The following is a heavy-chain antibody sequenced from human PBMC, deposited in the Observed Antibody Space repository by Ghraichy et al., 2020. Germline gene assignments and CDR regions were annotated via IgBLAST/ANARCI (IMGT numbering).Heavy chain of an antibody. Sequence: GESLNISCAASGFTFSSYAMSWVRQAPGKGLEWVANIKQDGSERYYVDSVKGRFTISRDNAKNSLYLQINSLRAEDTAVYYCARGHSSGYSLYYAMDVWGQGTTVTVSS. J-gene: IGHJ6*02. V-gene: IGHV3-7*01. D-gene: IGHD3-22*01. CDR3: ARGHSSGYSLYYAMDV. CDR2: IKQDGSER. CDR1: GFTFSSYA.